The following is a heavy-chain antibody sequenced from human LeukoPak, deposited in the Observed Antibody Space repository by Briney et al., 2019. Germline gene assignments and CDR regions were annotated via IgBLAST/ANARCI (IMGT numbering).Heavy chain of an antibody. D-gene: IGHD4-17*01. CDR1: GYTFTGYY. J-gene: IGHJ4*02. CDR3: ATTPDYGDYSDY. CDR2: INPNSGGT. V-gene: IGHV1-2*02. Sequence: ASVKVSCKASGYTFTGYYMHWVRQAPGQGLEWMGWINPNSGGTNYAQKLQGRVTMTTDTSTSTAYMELRSLRSDDTAVYYCATTPDYGDYSDYWGQGTLVTVSS.